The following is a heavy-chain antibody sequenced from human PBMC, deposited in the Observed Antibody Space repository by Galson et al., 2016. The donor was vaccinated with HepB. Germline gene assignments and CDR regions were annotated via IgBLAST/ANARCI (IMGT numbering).Heavy chain of an antibody. D-gene: IGHD1-26*01. J-gene: IGHJ4*02. CDR2: ITSAGDKQ. CDR3: ARDAMGRGSWSYSAFDY. Sequence: SLRLSCAASGFSFNTYSMHWVRQAPGKGLEWVAAITSAGDKQYYTDSVRGRFTISRDNSNNMMYLQMNSLRPEDTSVYYCARDAMGRGSWSYSAFDYWGQGTLVAVSS. V-gene: IGHV3-30*04. CDR1: GFSFNTYS.